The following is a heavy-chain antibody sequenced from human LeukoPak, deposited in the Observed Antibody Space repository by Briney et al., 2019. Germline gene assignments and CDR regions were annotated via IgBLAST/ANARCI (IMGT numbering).Heavy chain of an antibody. J-gene: IGHJ4*02. Sequence: SETLSLTCTVSGGSISSYYWSWIRQPPGKGLEWIGYIYYSGSTNYNPSLKSRVTISVDTSKNQFSLKLSSVTAADTAVYYCARGMVRGVKAFDYWGQGTLVTVSS. CDR2: IYYSGST. V-gene: IGHV4-59*01. CDR3: ARGMVRGVKAFDY. D-gene: IGHD3-10*01. CDR1: GGSISSYY.